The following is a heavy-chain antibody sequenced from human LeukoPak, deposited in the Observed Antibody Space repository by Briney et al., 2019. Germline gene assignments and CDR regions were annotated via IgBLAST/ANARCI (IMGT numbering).Heavy chain of an antibody. Sequence: ASVKVSCKASGYTFTGYYMHWVRQAPGQGLEWMGWINPNSGGTNYAQKFQGRVTMTRDTSISTAYMELRSLRSDDTAVYYCARDGDSGSYYRELDYWGQGTLVTVSS. CDR2: INPNSGGT. J-gene: IGHJ4*02. CDR1: GYTFTGYY. D-gene: IGHD1-26*01. V-gene: IGHV1-2*02. CDR3: ARDGDSGSYYRELDY.